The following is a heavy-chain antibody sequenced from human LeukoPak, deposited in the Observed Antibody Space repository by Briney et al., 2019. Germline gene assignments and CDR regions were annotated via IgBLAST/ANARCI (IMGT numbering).Heavy chain of an antibody. V-gene: IGHV4-4*07. CDR1: GGPISSYY. CDR3: ARDQEVIVGARSAFDI. Sequence: SETLSLTCTVSGGPISSYYWSWIRQPAGKGLEWIGRIYTSGSTNYNPSLKSRVTMSVNTSKNQFSLKLSSVTAADTAVYYCARDQEVIVGARSAFDIWGQGTMVTVSS. D-gene: IGHD1-26*01. CDR2: IYTSGST. J-gene: IGHJ3*02.